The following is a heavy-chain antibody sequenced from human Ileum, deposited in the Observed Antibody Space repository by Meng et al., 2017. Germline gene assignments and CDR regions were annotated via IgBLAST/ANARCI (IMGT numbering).Heavy chain of an antibody. CDR2: IYYSGST. CDR1: GGSVSSGSYY. D-gene: IGHD6-6*01. Sequence: HVHLQESGPSLVRPSETLSLACTVSGGSVSSGSYYWSWIRQPPGKGLEWIGHIYYSGSTNYNPSLKSRVTISVDMSKNQFSLKLNSVTAADTAIYFCARSSTSPASYFFDYWGQGTLVTVSS. CDR3: ARSSTSPASYFFDY. V-gene: IGHV4-61*01. J-gene: IGHJ4*02.